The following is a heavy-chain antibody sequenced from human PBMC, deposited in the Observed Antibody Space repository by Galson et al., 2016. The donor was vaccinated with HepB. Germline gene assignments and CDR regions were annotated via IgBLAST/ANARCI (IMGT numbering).Heavy chain of an antibody. CDR2: IISILGIK. V-gene: IGHV1-69*04. J-gene: IGHJ4*02. CDR3: ARLQLERRYYFDF. Sequence: SVKVSCKASGGTFSSYAISWVRQAPGQGLEWMGRIISILGIKTYAQKFQGRVTITADKSTSTAYTELSSLRSEDTAVYYCARLQLERRYYFDFWGQGTLVTVSS. D-gene: IGHD1-1*01. CDR1: GGTFSSYA.